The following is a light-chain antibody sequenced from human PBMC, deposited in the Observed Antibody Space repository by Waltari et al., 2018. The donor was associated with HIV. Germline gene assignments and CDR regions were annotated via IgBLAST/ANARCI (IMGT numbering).Light chain of an antibody. J-gene: IGKJ3*01. CDR3: QQYDNVPVT. CDR1: QDISNY. Sequence: DIQLTQSPSSLSVSVGDRVTITCQASQDISNYLNWYQQKPGKAPKLLIYDASDLETGVPSRFSGSGSGTDFTFTISSLQPADIATYYCQQYDNVPVTFGPGTKVEIK. CDR2: DAS. V-gene: IGKV1-33*01.